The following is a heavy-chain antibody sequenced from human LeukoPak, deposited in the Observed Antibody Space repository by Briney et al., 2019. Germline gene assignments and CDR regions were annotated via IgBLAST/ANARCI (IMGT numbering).Heavy chain of an antibody. CDR2: INNSGST. V-gene: IGHV4-34*01. D-gene: IGHD6-13*01. CDR1: GGSFSGYY. Sequence: SETLSLTCAVYGGSFSGYYWSWIRQPPRKGVEWIGEINNSGSTNYNQSLKSRVTISVDTSKNQFSLKLSSVTAADTAVYYCASLPAGPSDYWGQGTLVTVSS. J-gene: IGHJ4*02. CDR3: ASLPAGPSDY.